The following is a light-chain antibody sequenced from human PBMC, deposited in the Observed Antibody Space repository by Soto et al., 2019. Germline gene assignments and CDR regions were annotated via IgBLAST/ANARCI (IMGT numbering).Light chain of an antibody. CDR1: QSVSSN. CDR3: QQYNNWPPWT. CDR2: GAS. V-gene: IGKV3-15*01. J-gene: IGKJ1*01. Sequence: EIVMTQSPATLSVSPGERDTLSCRASQSVSSNLAWYHQKPGQAPRLLIYGASTRATGIPARFSGSGSGTEFTLTISSLQSEDFALYYCQQYNNWPPWTFGQGTKVEIK.